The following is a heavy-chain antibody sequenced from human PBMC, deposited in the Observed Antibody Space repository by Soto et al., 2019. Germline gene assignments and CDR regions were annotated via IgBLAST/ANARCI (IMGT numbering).Heavy chain of an antibody. D-gene: IGHD3-9*01. V-gene: IGHV4-59*12. J-gene: IGHJ4*02. CDR2: IYYTGRT. CDR1: GGSIGGYY. CDR3: ARVRERLQYFDWFYHFDS. Sequence: QVQLQESGPGLVRPSETLSLTCTVSGGSIGGYYWSWIRQAPGKGLEWIGYIYYTGRTKYNPSLKTRVTMSADTTKNRVSLRLTSVTAADTAVYYCARVRERLQYFDWFYHFDSWGQGTLVTVSS.